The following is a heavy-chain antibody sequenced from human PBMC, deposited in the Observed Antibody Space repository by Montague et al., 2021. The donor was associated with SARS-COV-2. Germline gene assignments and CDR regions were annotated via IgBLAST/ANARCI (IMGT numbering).Heavy chain of an antibody. CDR3: ARLLRSCSNGVCRTYYYYYAMDV. D-gene: IGHD2-8*01. Sequence: SETLSLTCTVSGGSISGYYWSWIRQSPGKGLEWIGYIYYSGSTKYNPFLESRVTVSVDRSKNQVSLKLSSVTPADTAVYYCARLLRSCSNGVCRTYYYYYAMDVWGQGTTVTVSS. V-gene: IGHV4-59*01. J-gene: IGHJ6*02. CDR2: IYYSGST. CDR1: GGSISGYY.